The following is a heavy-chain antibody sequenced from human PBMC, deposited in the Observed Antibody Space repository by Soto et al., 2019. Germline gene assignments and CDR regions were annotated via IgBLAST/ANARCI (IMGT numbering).Heavy chain of an antibody. V-gene: IGHV3-66*01. CDR2: IYSDGST. D-gene: IGHD3-22*01. CDR1: GFTVSSNY. CDR3: AREGRNYSELWRSYWLAP. Sequence: EVQLVESGGGLVQPGGSLRLSCVVSGFTVSSNYMNWVRQVPGKGLEWVSAIYSDGSTYYADSVIGRFTISRDNSRNTLYLQMNSLRAEDTAVYYWAREGRNYSELWRSYWLAPWGQGTLVTVSS. J-gene: IGHJ5*02.